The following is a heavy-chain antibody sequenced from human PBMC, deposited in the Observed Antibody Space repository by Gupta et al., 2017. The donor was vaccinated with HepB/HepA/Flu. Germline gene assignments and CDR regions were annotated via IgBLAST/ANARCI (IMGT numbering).Heavy chain of an antibody. CDR2: VIHSGST. J-gene: IGHJ4*02. Sequence: QVQLQQWGPGLLKPSETLSLNCGVFDGSLNGYYWNGVRQSPGKGLEWIGEVIHSGSTNYNPSLESRVTISVDRSKNQFSLQLKSVTAADTAVYYCAGGTHLGQDYFQDWCQGTLVTVSS. CDR1: DGSLNGYY. CDR3: AGGTHLGQDYFQD. V-gene: IGHV4-34*02.